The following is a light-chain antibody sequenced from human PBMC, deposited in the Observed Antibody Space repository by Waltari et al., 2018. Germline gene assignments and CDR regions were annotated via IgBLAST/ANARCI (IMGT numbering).Light chain of an antibody. J-gene: IGLJ1*01. V-gene: IGLV2-8*01. CDR2: EVV. CDR1: SSDVGNYNY. CDR3: SSFAGSNREV. Sequence: QSALTQPPSASGSPGQSVTISCTGTSSDVGNYNYVSWYQQHPGKAPKLMIYEVVKRPSGVPDRFSASKSGNTASLTVSGLQAEDEADYYCSSFAGSNREVFGTGTRVTVL.